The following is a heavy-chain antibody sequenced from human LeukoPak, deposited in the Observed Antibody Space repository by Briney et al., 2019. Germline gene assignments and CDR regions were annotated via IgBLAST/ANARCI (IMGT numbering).Heavy chain of an antibody. D-gene: IGHD1-1*01. CDR3: AKGGMGTTGGVEF. V-gene: IGHV3-23*01. J-gene: IGHJ4*02. CDR1: GFTLSTSA. Sequence: GGSLRLSCAASGFTLSTSAMTWVRQAPGKGLEWVSSIEASDPTTYYADSVQGRFTISRDNFKNTLYLEMKSLRADDTAVYHCAKGGMGTTGGVEFRGQGTLVTVSS. CDR2: IEASDPTT.